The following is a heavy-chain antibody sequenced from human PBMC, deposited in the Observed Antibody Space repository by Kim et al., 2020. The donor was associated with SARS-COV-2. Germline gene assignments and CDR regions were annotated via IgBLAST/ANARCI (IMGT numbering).Heavy chain of an antibody. CDR3: ARFVPRMMATIEHYYYYGMDV. V-gene: IGHV3-33*05. J-gene: IGHJ6*02. Sequence: GGSLRLSCAASGFTFSSYGMHWVRQAPGKGLEWVAIISYDGNNKYYADSVKGRFTISRDNSKNTLYLQMNSLGAEDTAVYYCARFVPRMMATIEHYYYYGMDVWGQGTTVTVSS. D-gene: IGHD5-12*01. CDR1: GFTFSSYG. CDR2: ISYDGNNK.